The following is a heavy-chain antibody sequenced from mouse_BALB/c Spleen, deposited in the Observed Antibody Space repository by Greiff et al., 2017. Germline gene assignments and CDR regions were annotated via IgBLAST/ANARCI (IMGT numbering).Heavy chain of an antibody. D-gene: IGHD3-3*01. CDR3: TREGRESLDY. V-gene: IGHV1S81*02. J-gene: IGHJ2*01. CDR2: INPSNGGT. CDR1: GYTFTSYY. Sequence: VQVVESGAELVKPGASVKLSCKASGYTFTSYYMYWVKQRPGQGLEWIGEINPSNGGTNFNEKFKSKATLTVDKSSSTAYMQLSSLTSEDSAVYYCTREGRESLDYWGQGTTLTVSS.